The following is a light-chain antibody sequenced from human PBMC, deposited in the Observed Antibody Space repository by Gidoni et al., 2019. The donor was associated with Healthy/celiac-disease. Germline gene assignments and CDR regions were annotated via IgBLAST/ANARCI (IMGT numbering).Light chain of an antibody. CDR1: QSVSSY. V-gene: IGKV3-11*01. J-gene: IGKJ3*01. CDR3: QQRSNWPLT. CDR2: DAS. Sequence: ELVLTPSPATLSLSLGDRATLSCRASQSVSSYSAWYQQKPGQAPRLLFYDASNRATGIPARCSGSGSGTDFTLTISSLEPEDFAVYYCQQRSNWPLTFGPGTKVDIK.